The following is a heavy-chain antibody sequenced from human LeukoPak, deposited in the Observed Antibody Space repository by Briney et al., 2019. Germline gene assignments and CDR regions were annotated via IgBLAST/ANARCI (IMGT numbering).Heavy chain of an antibody. J-gene: IGHJ4*02. V-gene: IGHV3-74*01. CDR3: ASGFCSGGSCHTTNSPFDY. Sequence: GGSLRLSCAASGFTFSSYWMHWVRQAPGKGLVWVSRINSNGSTTTYADSVKGRFTISRDNAKNTLYLQMNSLRAEETAVYYRASGFCSGGSCHTTNSPFDYWGQGTLVTVSS. CDR2: INSNGSTT. D-gene: IGHD2-15*01. CDR1: GFTFSSYW.